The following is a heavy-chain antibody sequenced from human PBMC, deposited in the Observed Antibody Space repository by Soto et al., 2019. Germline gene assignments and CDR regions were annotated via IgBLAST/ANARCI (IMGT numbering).Heavy chain of an antibody. CDR2: IYYSGST. CDR1: GGSISSGDYY. J-gene: IGHJ1*01. Sequence: SETLSLTCTVSGGSISSGDYYWSWIRQPPGKGLEWIGYIYYSGSTYYNPSLKSRVTISVDTSKNQFSLKLSSVTAADTAVYYCASTQLWLYYFQHWGQGTLVTVSS. CDR3: ASTQLWLYYFQH. D-gene: IGHD5-18*01. V-gene: IGHV4-30-4*01.